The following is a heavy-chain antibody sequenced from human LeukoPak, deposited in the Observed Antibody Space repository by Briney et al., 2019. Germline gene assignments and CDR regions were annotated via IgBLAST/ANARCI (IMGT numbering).Heavy chain of an antibody. CDR2: ISGSGGST. CDR1: GFSFSSYN. Sequence: TGGSLRLSCTASGFSFSSYNMNWVRQAPGKGLEWVSAISGSGGSTYYADSVKGRFTISGDNSKNTLYLQMNSLRAEDTAVYYCAKAVTTDWYFDLWGRGTLVTVSS. D-gene: IGHD4-11*01. J-gene: IGHJ2*01. V-gene: IGHV3-23*01. CDR3: AKAVTTDWYFDL.